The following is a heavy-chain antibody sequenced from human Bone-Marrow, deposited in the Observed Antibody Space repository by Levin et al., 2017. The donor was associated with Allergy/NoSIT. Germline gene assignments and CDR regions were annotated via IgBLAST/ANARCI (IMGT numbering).Heavy chain of an antibody. J-gene: IGHJ4*02. V-gene: IGHV4-34*01. CDR3: ARREPTMMTSCGPRGSFGY. D-gene: IGHD3-16*01. Sequence: PSETLSLTCRVDGGSFSGYFWAWIRQPPGKRLEWIAEINHRGSTHYNPSLTSRVTISVDSSKNPFSLRLNPVTAADTAGYFCARREPTMMTSCGPRGSFGYWGQGALVTVSS. CDR1: GGSFSGYF. CDR2: INHRGST.